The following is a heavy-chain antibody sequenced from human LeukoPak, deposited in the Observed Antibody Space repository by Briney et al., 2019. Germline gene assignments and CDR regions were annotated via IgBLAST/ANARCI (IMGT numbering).Heavy chain of an antibody. V-gene: IGHV3-21*01. CDR2: ISSSSSNI. CDR1: GFTFSSYS. J-gene: IGHJ3*02. D-gene: IGHD2-8*01. CDR3: ARDNAAFDI. Sequence: GRSLRLSCTASGFTFSSYSMNWVRQAPGKGLEWVSYISSSSSNIFYADSFKGRFTISRDNAQNSLYLQMNSLRVEDTAVYYCARDNAAFDIWGQGTMVTVSS.